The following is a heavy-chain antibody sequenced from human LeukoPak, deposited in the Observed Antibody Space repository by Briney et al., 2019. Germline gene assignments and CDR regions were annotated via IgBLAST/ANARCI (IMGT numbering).Heavy chain of an antibody. CDR1: GFTFSSYA. V-gene: IGHV3-30*04. CDR2: ISYDGGNK. J-gene: IGHJ3*02. D-gene: IGHD5-18*01. Sequence: PGGSLRLSCAASGFTFSSYAMHWVRQAPGKGLEWVAVISYDGGNKYYADSVKGRFTISRDNSKNTLYLQMNSLRAEDTAVYYCAKLDTAMVIGDALDIWGQGTMVTVSS. CDR3: AKLDTAMVIGDALDI.